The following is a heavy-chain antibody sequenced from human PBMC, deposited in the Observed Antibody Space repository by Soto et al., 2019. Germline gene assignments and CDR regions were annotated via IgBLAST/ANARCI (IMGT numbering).Heavy chain of an antibody. CDR2: SGRVGDT. D-gene: IGHD2-15*01. Sequence: VGSLRLSCAAAGFVFSTNDMHWVRQATGKGLEWVSGSGRVGDTYYAGSVKGRFTVSREDAKNSLYLQMNTLTVEDTAVYYCVRRLCSGRSFDYWGLGTLVTVSS. CDR1: GFVFSTND. CDR3: VRRLCSGRSFDY. V-gene: IGHV3-13*01. J-gene: IGHJ4*02.